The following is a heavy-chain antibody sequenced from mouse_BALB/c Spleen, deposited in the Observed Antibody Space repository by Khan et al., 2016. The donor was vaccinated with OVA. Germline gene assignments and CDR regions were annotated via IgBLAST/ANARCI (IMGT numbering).Heavy chain of an antibody. CDR1: GFTFSNYA. J-gene: IGHJ3*01. V-gene: IGHV5-9-3*01. CDR3: ARHNYGPFSY. D-gene: IGHD1-1*01. CDR2: IGSGGDYT. Sequence: EVELVESGGGLVKPGGPLKLSCAASGFTFSNYALSWVRQTPEKRLEWVATIGSGGDYTYYPDSVKGGCTISRDNAKTIFYLHMSSLRSEDTALYYCARHNYGPFSYWGQGTLVTVSA.